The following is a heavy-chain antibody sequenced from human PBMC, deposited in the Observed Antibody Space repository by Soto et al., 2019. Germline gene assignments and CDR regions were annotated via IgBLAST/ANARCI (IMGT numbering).Heavy chain of an antibody. CDR2: IYYSGSI. CDR3: ASLGYYDFWSGYSLFGYYGMDV. CDR1: SGSISSGGYY. Sequence: PSETLSLTCTVSSGSISSGGYYWSWIRQHPGKGLEWIGYIYYSGSIYYNPSLKSRVTISVDTSKNQFSLKLSSVTAADTAVYYCASLGYYDFWSGYSLFGYYGMDVWGQGTTVTVSS. D-gene: IGHD3-3*01. J-gene: IGHJ6*02. V-gene: IGHV4-31*03.